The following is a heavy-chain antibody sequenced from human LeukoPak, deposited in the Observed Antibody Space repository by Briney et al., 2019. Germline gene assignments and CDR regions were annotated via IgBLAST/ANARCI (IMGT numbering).Heavy chain of an antibody. D-gene: IGHD6-19*01. Sequence: GGSLRLSCTASGFPFSSYGMHWVRQAPGKGLVWVTVIWPDGSTKYYADSVKGRFTVSRDNSKNTLYLQMNSLRAEDTAVYYCARAHQAVAGSWGQGTLVTVSS. CDR1: GFPFSSYG. J-gene: IGHJ1*01. CDR3: ARAHQAVAGS. V-gene: IGHV3-33*01. CDR2: IWPDGSTK.